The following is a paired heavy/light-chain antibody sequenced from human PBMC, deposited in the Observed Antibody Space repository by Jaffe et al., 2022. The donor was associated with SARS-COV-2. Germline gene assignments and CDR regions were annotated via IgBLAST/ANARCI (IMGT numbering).Heavy chain of an antibody. J-gene: IGHJ4*02. Sequence: QVQLVQSGAEVKKPGASVKVSCKASGYTFTSYGISWVRQAPGQGLEWMGWISAYNGNTNYAQKLQGRVTMTTDTSTSTAYMELRSLRSDDTAVYYCARDLGPEKMGRGNYDPLGYWGQGTLVTVSS. CDR1: GYTFTSYG. D-gene: IGHD4-4*01. CDR3: ARDLGPEKMGRGNYDPLGY. CDR2: ISAYNGNT. V-gene: IGHV1-18*01.
Light chain of an antibody. J-gene: IGKJ1*01. V-gene: IGKV3-15*01. CDR2: GAS. CDR3: QQYNNWPSRT. Sequence: EIVMTQSPATLSVSPGERATLSCRASQSVSSNLAWYQQKPGQAPRLLIYGASTRATGIPARFSGSGSGTEFTLTISSLQSEDFAVYYCQQYNNWPSRTFGQGTKVEIK. CDR1: QSVSSN.